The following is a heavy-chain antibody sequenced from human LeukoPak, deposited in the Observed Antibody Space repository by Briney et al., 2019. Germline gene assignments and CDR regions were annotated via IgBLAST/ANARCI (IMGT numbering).Heavy chain of an antibody. J-gene: IGHJ3*02. CDR2: INHSGST. V-gene: IGHV4-34*01. Sequence: SETLSLTCAVYGGSFSGYYWSWIRQPPGKGLEWIGEINHSGSTNYNPSLKSRVTISVDRSKNQFSLKLSSVTAADTAVYYCARTSIAARRANAFDIWGQGTMVTVSS. D-gene: IGHD6-6*01. CDR1: GGSFSGYY. CDR3: ARTSIAARRANAFDI.